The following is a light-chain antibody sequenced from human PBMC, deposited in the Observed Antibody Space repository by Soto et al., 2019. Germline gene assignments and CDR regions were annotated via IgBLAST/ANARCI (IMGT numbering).Light chain of an antibody. CDR2: DAS. CDR1: QTVVTN. J-gene: IGKJ5*01. Sequence: ESVLTQSPATLSLSPGEIATLSCRDSQTVVTNLAWYQQKPGQAPRLLIYDASNRATGIPARFSGSGSGTEFTLTISSLQPEDFAIYYCQQYTQWPITFGQGTRLEIK. V-gene: IGKV3D-15*01. CDR3: QQYTQWPIT.